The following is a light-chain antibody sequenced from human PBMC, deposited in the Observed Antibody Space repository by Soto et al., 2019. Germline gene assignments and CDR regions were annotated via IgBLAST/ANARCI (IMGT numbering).Light chain of an antibody. Sequence: DIVMTQSPATLSVSPGETAALSCRAGQSVGRNFAWYQQKPGQAPRLLIYGASTRATDIPARFRGSGSGTEFTLTISSLQSEDFAIYYCQQYNKWPYTFGQGIKLEIK. J-gene: IGKJ2*01. CDR1: QSVGRN. V-gene: IGKV3-15*01. CDR2: GAS. CDR3: QQYNKWPYT.